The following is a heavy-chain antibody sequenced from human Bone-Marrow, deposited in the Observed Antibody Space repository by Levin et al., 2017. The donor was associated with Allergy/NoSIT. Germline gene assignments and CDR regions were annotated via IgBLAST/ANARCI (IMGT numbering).Heavy chain of an antibody. CDR3: ARPMMTTVTTFAFDY. V-gene: IGHV1-18*01. Sequence: ASVKVSCKASGYTFTSYGISWVRQAPGQGLEWMGWISAYNGNTNYAQKLQGRVTMTTDTSTSTAYMELRSLRSDDTAVYYCARPMMTTVTTFAFDYWGQGTLVTVSS. CDR2: ISAYNGNT. J-gene: IGHJ4*02. CDR1: GYTFTSYG. D-gene: IGHD4-17*01.